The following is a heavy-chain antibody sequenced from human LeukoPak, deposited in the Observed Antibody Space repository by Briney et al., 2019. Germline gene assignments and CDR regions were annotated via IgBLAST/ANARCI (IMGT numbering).Heavy chain of an antibody. D-gene: IGHD2-2*01. CDR1: GFTFSSYS. CDR2: ISSSSSYI. J-gene: IGHJ4*02. Sequence: GGSLRLSCAASGFTFSSYSMNWVRQAPGKGLEWVSSISSSSSYIYYADSVKGRFTISRDNSKNTLYLQMNSLRAEDTAVYYCAKDGRSSTPGYWGQGTLVTVSS. CDR3: AKDGRSSTPGY. V-gene: IGHV3-21*04.